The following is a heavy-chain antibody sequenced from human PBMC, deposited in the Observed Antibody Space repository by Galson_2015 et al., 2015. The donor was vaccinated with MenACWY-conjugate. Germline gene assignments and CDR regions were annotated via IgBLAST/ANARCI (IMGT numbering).Heavy chain of an antibody. J-gene: IGHJ4*02. D-gene: IGHD3-10*01. CDR1: GFIFSNHA. CDR2: ISYDGSNK. CDR3: ARDLVTTVRGSIFPEN. Sequence: SLRLSCAASGFIFSNHAMHWVRQAPGKGLEWVAVISYDGSNKHYADSVKGRFTISRDNSKKALYLQMNSLRVEDTAVYYCARDLVTTVRGSIFPENWGQGTLVTVSS. V-gene: IGHV3-30*04.